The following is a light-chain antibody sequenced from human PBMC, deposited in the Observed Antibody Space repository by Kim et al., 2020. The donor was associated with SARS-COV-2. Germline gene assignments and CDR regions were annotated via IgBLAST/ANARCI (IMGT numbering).Light chain of an antibody. Sequence: SYELTQPPSVSVSPGQTASITCSGAKLGDKYACWYQQKPGQSPVLVIYQDSKRPSGIPERFPGSNSWNTATLTISGTQAMDEADYYCQAWDSSTVVFGGG. CDR3: QAWDSSTVV. CDR1: KLGDKY. V-gene: IGLV3-1*01. J-gene: IGLJ2*01. CDR2: QDS.